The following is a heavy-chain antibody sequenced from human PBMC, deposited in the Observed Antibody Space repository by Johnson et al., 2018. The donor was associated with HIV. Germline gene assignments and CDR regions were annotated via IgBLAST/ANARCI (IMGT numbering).Heavy chain of an antibody. D-gene: IGHD6-13*01. J-gene: IGHJ3*02. CDR3: ARAGSSPAANDAFDI. V-gene: IGHV3-13*01. CDR2: IGTAGDT. Sequence: VQLVESGGGVVQPGRSLRLSCAASGFTFSSYDMHWVRQATGKGLEWVSAIGTAGDTYYPGSVKGRFTISRENAKNSLYLQMNSLRAGDTAVYYCARAGSSPAANDAFDIWGQGTMVTVSS. CDR1: GFTFSSYD.